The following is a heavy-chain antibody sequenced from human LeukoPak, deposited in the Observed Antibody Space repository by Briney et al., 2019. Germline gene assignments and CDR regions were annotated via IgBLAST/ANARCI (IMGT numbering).Heavy chain of an antibody. D-gene: IGHD5-12*01. V-gene: IGHV4-59*01. J-gene: IGHJ5*02. CDR2: IDYSGST. Sequence: KPSETLSLTCTVSGGSISSYYWSWIRQPPGKVLEWIGYIDYSGSTNYNPSLKSRVTISVDTSKNQFSLKLSSVTAADTAVYYFARRSGYDSNTWFDASGEGSPVTVSS. CDR3: ARRSGYDSNTWFDA. CDR1: GGSISSYY.